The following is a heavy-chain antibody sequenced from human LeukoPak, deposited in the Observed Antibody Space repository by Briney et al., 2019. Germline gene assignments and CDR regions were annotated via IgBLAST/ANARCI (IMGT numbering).Heavy chain of an antibody. CDR2: IYYSGST. CDR1: GGSFSGYY. CDR3: ARQSSGNIVVVPAAMDY. J-gene: IGHJ4*02. V-gene: IGHV4-34*01. D-gene: IGHD2-2*01. Sequence: PSETLSLTCAVYGGSFSGYYWSWIRQPPGKGLEWIGSIYYSGSTYYNPSLKSRVTISVDTSKNQFSLKLSSVTAADTAVYYCARQSSGNIVVVPAAMDYWGQGTLVTVSS.